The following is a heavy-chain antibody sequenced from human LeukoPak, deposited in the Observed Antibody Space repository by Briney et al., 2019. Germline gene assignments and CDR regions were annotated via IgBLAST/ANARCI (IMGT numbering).Heavy chain of an antibody. J-gene: IGHJ4*02. CDR3: ARDDGQLWSSDY. Sequence: GGSLRLSCAASGFTFSSYSMNWVRQAPGKGLEWVSSISSSSSYIYYADSVKGRFTISRDKAKNSLYLQMNSLRAEDTAVYYCARDDGQLWSSDYWGQGTLVTVSS. D-gene: IGHD5-18*01. CDR1: GFTFSSYS. V-gene: IGHV3-21*01. CDR2: ISSSSSYI.